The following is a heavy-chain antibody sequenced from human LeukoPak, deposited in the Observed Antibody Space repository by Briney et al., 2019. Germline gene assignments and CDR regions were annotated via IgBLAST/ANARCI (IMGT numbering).Heavy chain of an antibody. CDR2: IYYSGST. J-gene: IGHJ4*02. D-gene: IGHD3-10*01. V-gene: IGHV4-39*07. CDR3: ARDWEFR. CDR1: GGSISSSSYY. Sequence: PSETLSLTCTVSGGSISSSSYYWGWIRQPPGKGLEWIGSIYYSGSTYYNPSLKSRVTISVDTSKNQFSLKLSSVTAADTAVYYCARDWEFRWGQGTLVTVSS.